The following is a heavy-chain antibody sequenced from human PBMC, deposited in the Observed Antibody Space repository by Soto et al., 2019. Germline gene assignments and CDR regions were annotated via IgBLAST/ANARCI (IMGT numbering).Heavy chain of an antibody. CDR1: GDSVSSNSAA. V-gene: IGHV6-1*01. CDR2: TYYRSKWYN. Sequence: SQTLSLTCAISGDSVSSNSAAWNWIRQSPSRGLEWLGRTYYRSKWYNDYAVSVKSRITINPDTSKNQFSLQMNFLTPEDTAEYYCARGRGYNWNRDAFDIWGQGTMVTVSS. CDR3: ARGRGYNWNRDAFDI. D-gene: IGHD1-20*01. J-gene: IGHJ3*02.